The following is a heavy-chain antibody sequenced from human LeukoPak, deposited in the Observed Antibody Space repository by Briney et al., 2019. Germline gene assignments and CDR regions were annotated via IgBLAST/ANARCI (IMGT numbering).Heavy chain of an antibody. CDR3: ARGGFLAGALDI. CDR1: GFNFNFYT. Sequence: GGSLRLSCAASGFNFNFYTFNWVRQAPGKGLEWLSYISSTGKTSYYADPAKGRFTISRDNVKNLLFLEMSSLRVDDTAVYYCARGGFLAGALDIWGQGTWVAVSA. D-gene: IGHD3-3*01. J-gene: IGHJ3*02. CDR2: ISSTGKTS. V-gene: IGHV3-48*01.